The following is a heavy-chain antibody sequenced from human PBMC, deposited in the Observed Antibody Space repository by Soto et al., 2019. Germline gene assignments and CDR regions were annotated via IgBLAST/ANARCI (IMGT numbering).Heavy chain of an antibody. CDR2: IWYDGSNK. CDR3: ASEGYCSGGSCYPNDAFDI. V-gene: IGHV3-33*01. Sequence: KGLEWVAVIWYDGSNKYYADSVKGRFTISRDNSKNTLYLQMNSLRAEDTAVYYCASEGYCSGGSCYPNDAFDIWGQGTMVTVSS. J-gene: IGHJ3*02. D-gene: IGHD2-15*01.